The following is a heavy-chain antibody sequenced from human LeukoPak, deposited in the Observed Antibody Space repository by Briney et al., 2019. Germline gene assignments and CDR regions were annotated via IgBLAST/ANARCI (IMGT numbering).Heavy chain of an antibody. CDR3: ARDTNYGDYV. D-gene: IGHD4-17*01. Sequence: SETLSLTCTVSGGSISSSSYYWSWIRQPPGKGLEWIGYISYSGTTNYNPSLKSRITISVGTSKNQFSLMLSSVTAADTAVYYCARDTNYGDYVWGQGTLVTVSS. V-gene: IGHV4-61*01. CDR1: GGSISSSSYY. J-gene: IGHJ4*02. CDR2: ISYSGTT.